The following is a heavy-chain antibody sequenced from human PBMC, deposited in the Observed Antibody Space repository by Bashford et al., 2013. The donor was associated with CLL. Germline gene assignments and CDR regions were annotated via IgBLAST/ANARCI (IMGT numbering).Heavy chain of an antibody. J-gene: IGHJ4*02. Sequence: SETLSLTCTVSGASVSTTFTFWAWIRQSPGKGLEWIGTVYYSGSTYYNPSLKSRVTISLDTSKKPFSVNLESVTAADTALYYCARLTVPLGHYYFESWGQGTLVTVSS. CDR3: ARLTVPLGHYYFES. CDR1: GASVSTTFTF. D-gene: IGHD3-16*01. V-gene: IGHV4-39*01. CDR2: VYYSGST.